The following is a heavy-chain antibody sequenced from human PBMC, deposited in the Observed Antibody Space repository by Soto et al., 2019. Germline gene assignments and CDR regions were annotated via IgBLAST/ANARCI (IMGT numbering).Heavy chain of an antibody. J-gene: IGHJ4*02. CDR1: GGSISSSNW. V-gene: IGHV4-4*02. CDR2: IYHSGSA. CDR3: ASSKVRGVTDY. D-gene: IGHD3-10*01. Sequence: TLSLTCAVSGGSISSSNWWSWVRKPPGKGLEWIGEIYHSGSANYNQALKSRVTISVDKSKNQFSLKLSSVTDADTAVYYCASSKVRGVTDYWGQGTLVTV.